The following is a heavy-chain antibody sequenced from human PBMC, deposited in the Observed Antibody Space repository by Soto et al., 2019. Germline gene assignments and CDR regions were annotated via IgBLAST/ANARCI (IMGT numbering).Heavy chain of an antibody. V-gene: IGHV4-39*01. D-gene: IGHD2-21*02. CDR2: IYYSGST. CDR3: ARHPSDFWFDP. Sequence: QLQLQESGPGLVKPSETLSLTCSVSGGSISSSSYFWGWIRQPPGKGLEWIGSIYYSGSTYYNPSLKSRVTVSVDTSKNQFSLKLCSVTAADTAVYYCARHPSDFWFDPWGQGTLVTVSS. J-gene: IGHJ5*02. CDR1: GGSISSSSYF.